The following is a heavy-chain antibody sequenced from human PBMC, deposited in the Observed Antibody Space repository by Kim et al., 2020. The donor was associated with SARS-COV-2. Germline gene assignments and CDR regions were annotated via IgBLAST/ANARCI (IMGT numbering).Heavy chain of an antibody. CDR2: INHSGST. V-gene: IGHV4-34*01. CDR3: AGSGYYDYFDY. Sequence: SETLSLTCAVYGGSFSGYYWSWIRQPPGKGLEWIGEINHSGSTNYNPSLKSRVTISVDTSKNQFSLKLSSVTAADTAVYYCAGSGYYDYFDYWGQGTLVTVSS. J-gene: IGHJ4*02. D-gene: IGHD3-22*01. CDR1: GGSFSGYY.